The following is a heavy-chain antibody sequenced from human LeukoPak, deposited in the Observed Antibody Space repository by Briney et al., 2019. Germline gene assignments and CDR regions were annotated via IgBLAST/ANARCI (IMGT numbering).Heavy chain of an antibody. Sequence: SETLPLTCAVYGGSFSGYYWSWIRQPRGKGLEWIGEINHSGGTNYNPSLKSRVTISVDTSKNQFSLKLSSVTAADTAVYYCARGRYYYGSGPYMDVWGKGTTVTVSS. J-gene: IGHJ6*03. V-gene: IGHV4-34*01. CDR3: ARGRYYYGSGPYMDV. CDR2: INHSGGT. CDR1: GGSFSGYY. D-gene: IGHD3-10*01.